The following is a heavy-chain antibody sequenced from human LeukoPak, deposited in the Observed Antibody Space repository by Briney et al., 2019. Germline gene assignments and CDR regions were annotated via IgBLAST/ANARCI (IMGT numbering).Heavy chain of an antibody. D-gene: IGHD2-2*01. CDR3: ARGWYCSSTSCYGIDY. Sequence: PSETLSLTCAVYGGSFGGYYWSWIRQPPGKGLEWIGEINHSGSTNYNPSLKSRVTISVDTSKNQFSLKLSSVTAADTAVYYCARGWYCSSTSCYGIDYWGQGTLVTVSS. CDR2: INHSGST. J-gene: IGHJ4*02. CDR1: GGSFGGYY. V-gene: IGHV4-34*01.